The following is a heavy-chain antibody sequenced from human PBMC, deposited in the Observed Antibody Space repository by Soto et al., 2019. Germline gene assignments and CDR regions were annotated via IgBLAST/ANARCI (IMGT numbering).Heavy chain of an antibody. V-gene: IGHV3-23*01. D-gene: IGHD3-3*01. CDR1: GFTFSSYA. Sequence: EVQLLESGGGLVQPGGSLRLSCAASGFTFSSYAMSWVRQAPGKGLEWVSAISGSGGSTYYADSVKGRFTIPRDNSKNPLYLQMNSLGAEDTAVYYCAKAYDFWGGPLDYWGQGTLVTVSS. J-gene: IGHJ4*02. CDR3: AKAYDFWGGPLDY. CDR2: ISGSGGST.